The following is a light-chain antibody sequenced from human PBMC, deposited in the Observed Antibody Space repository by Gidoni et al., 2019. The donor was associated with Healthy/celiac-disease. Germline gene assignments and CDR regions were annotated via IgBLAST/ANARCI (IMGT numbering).Light chain of an antibody. CDR2: AAS. Sequence: DIQMTQSTPSLSASGGDRVTITCRASQGISNYLAWYQQKPGKVPKLLIYAASTLQSGVPSRFSGSGSGTDFTLTISSLQPEDVATYYCQKYNSALALTFXGXTKVEIK. CDR3: QKYNSALALT. CDR1: QGISNY. V-gene: IGKV1-27*01. J-gene: IGKJ4*01.